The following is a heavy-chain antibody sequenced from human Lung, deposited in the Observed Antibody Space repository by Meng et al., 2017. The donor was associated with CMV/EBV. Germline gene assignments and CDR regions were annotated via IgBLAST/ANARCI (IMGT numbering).Heavy chain of an antibody. CDR2: IIPIFGTA. CDR1: GGTFSSYA. D-gene: IGHD2-2*02. V-gene: IGHV1-69*05. CDR3: ASKAGVVPAAIPVYYYYGMDV. Sequence: SVKVSCKASGGTFSSYAISWVRQAPGQGLEWMGGIIPIFGTANYAQKFQGRVTITTDESTSTAYMELSSLRSEDTAVYYCASKAGVVPAAIPVYYYYGMDVXGQGXTVTVSS. J-gene: IGHJ6*02.